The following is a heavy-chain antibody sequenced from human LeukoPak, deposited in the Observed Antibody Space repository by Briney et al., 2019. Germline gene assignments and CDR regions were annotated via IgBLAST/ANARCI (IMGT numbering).Heavy chain of an antibody. V-gene: IGHV4-59*01. J-gene: IGHJ5*02. CDR1: GGSISSYY. CDR3: ARRVGGYSYNWFDP. D-gene: IGHD5-18*01. CDR2: IYYSGST. Sequence: SETLSLTCTVSGGSISSYYWSWIRQPPGKGLEWIGYIYYSGSTNYNPSLKSRVTISVDTSKNQFSLKLSSVTAADTAVYYCARRVGGYSYNWFDPWGQGTLVTVPS.